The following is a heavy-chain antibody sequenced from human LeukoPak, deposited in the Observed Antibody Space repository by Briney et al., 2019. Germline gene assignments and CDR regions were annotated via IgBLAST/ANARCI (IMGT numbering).Heavy chain of an antibody. CDR2: INHSGST. D-gene: IGHD3-16*01. CDR3: ARVVAMITFGGVSYDWFDP. J-gene: IGHJ5*02. V-gene: IGHV4-30-2*01. CDR1: GGSISSGGYS. Sequence: SETLSLTCAVSGGSISSGGYSWSWIRQPPGKGLEWIGEINHSGSTNYNPSLKSRVTISVDTSKNQFSLKLSSVTAADTAVYYCARVVAMITFGGVSYDWFDPWGQGTLVTVSS.